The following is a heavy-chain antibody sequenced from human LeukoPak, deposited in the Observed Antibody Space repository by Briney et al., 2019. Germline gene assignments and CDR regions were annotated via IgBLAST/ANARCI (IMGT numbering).Heavy chain of an antibody. CDR2: IILNDGRT. CDR3: ATDGGKHNFDY. D-gene: IGHD1-26*01. V-gene: IGHV1-2*06. CDR1: GFRFSDYY. Sequence: ASVKVSCKASGFRFSDYYLHWVRQAPGQGLGWMGRIILNDGRTKYAQRFEGRVSMTRDTSISTAYMELIMQTSDDTAVYYCATDGGKHNFDYWGQGTLVTVSS. J-gene: IGHJ4*02.